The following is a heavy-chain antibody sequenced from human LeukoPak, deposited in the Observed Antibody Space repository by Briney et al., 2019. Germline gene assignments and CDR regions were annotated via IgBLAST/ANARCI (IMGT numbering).Heavy chain of an antibody. J-gene: IGHJ6*03. V-gene: IGHV3-21*01. Sequence: GGSLRLSCAASGFTFSRYSMNWVRQALGKGLERVASISSTSTFIYSADSVKGRFTISRDTAKNSLFLQMNSLRAEDTAIYYCARDYFDSSDYPQTYYYYYMDVWGKGTTVTVSS. CDR1: GFTFSRYS. CDR3: ARDYFDSSDYPQTYYYYYMDV. CDR2: ISSTSTFI. D-gene: IGHD3-22*01.